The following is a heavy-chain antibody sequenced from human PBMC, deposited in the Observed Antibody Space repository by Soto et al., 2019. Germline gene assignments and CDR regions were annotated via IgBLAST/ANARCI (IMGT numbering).Heavy chain of an antibody. CDR3: AKDPSSWDYDFWSGYGMDV. Sequence: GGSLRLSCAASGFTFSSYGMHWVRQAPGKGLEWVAVISYDGSNKYYADSVKGRFTISRDNSKNTLYLQMNSLRAEDTAVYYCAKDPSSWDYDFWSGYGMDVWGQGTTVTVSS. V-gene: IGHV3-30*18. D-gene: IGHD3-3*01. J-gene: IGHJ6*02. CDR1: GFTFSSYG. CDR2: ISYDGSNK.